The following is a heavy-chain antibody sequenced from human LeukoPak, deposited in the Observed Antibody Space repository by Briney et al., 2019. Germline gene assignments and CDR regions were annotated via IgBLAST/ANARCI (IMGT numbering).Heavy chain of an antibody. CDR3: AKDEWGFPAAGTYYYGMDV. Sequence: GGSLRLSCVASGFTFSSYAMHWVRQAPGKGLEWVAVISYDGSNKYYADSVKGRFTISRDNSKNTLYLQMNSLRAEDTAVYYCAKDEWGFPAAGTYYYGMDVWGQGTTVTVSS. J-gene: IGHJ6*02. V-gene: IGHV3-30*04. CDR1: GFTFSSYA. D-gene: IGHD6-13*01. CDR2: ISYDGSNK.